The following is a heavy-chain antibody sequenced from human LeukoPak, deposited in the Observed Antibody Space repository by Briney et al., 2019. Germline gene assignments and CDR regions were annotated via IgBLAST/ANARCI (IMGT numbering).Heavy chain of an antibody. V-gene: IGHV3-30*18. J-gene: IGHJ4*02. Sequence: GGSLRLSCAASGFTFSSYGMHWVRQAPGKGLEWVAVISYDGSKKYYADSVKGRFTISRDNSRNTLYLQMNSLSAEDTAVYYCAKLSRDSSGYSPFDYWGQGTLVTVSS. CDR2: ISYDGSKK. D-gene: IGHD3-22*01. CDR3: AKLSRDSSGYSPFDY. CDR1: GFTFSSYG.